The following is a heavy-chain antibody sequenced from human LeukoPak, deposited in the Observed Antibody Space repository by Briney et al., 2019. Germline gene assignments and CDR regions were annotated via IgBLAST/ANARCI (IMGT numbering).Heavy chain of an antibody. CDR1: GFTFSSYS. CDR2: ISSSSSTI. CDR3: ARDPHIMTTVTPFFDY. Sequence: GGSLRLSCAASGFTFSSYSMNWVRQAPGKGLEWVSYISSSSSTIYYADSVKGRFTISRDNAKNSLYMQMNSLRAEDTAVYYCARDPHIMTTVTPFFDYWGQGTLVTVSS. J-gene: IGHJ4*02. D-gene: IGHD4-17*01. V-gene: IGHV3-48*01.